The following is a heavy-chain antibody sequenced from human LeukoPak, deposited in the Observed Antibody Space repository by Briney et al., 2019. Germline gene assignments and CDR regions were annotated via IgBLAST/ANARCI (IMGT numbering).Heavy chain of an antibody. D-gene: IGHD3-10*01. CDR1: GGTFSSYA. CDR3: ALLWFNYYGMDV. Sequence: GASVKVSCKASGGTFSSYAISWVRQAPGQGLEWMGRIIPILGIASYAQKFQGRVTITADKSTSTAYMELSSLRSEDTAVYYCALLWFNYYGMDVWGQGTTVTVSS. CDR2: IIPILGIA. V-gene: IGHV1-69*04. J-gene: IGHJ6*02.